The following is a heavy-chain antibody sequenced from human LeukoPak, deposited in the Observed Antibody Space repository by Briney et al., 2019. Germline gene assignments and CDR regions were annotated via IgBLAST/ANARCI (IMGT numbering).Heavy chain of an antibody. Sequence: PSETLSFTCTVSGGSISSYYWSWIRQPAGKGLEWIGRIYTSGSTNYNPSLKSRVTMSVDTSKNQFSLKLSSVTAADTAVYYCARRTRDGYNLGPFDYWGQGTLVTVSS. CDR3: ARRTRDGYNLGPFDY. J-gene: IGHJ4*02. CDR1: GGSISSYY. D-gene: IGHD5-24*01. V-gene: IGHV4-4*07. CDR2: IYTSGST.